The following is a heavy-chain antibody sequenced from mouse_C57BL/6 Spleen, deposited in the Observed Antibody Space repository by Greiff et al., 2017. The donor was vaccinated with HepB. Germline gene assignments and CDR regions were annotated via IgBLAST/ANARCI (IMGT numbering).Heavy chain of an antibody. Sequence: QVQLKQPGAELVRPGSSVKLSCKASGYTFTSYWMHWVKQRPIQGLEWIGNIDPSDSETHYNQKFKDKAILTVDKSSSTAYMQLSSLTSEDSAVYYCARGGNFYYFDYWGQGTTLTVSS. D-gene: IGHD2-1*01. CDR3: ARGGNFYYFDY. CDR1: GYTFTSYW. V-gene: IGHV1-52*01. CDR2: IDPSDSET. J-gene: IGHJ2*01.